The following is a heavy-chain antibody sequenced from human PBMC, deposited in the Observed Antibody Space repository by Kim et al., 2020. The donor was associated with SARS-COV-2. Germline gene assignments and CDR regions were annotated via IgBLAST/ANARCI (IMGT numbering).Heavy chain of an antibody. J-gene: IGHJ4*02. CDR3: AKNYGSGSYYFDY. V-gene: IGHV3-30*02. D-gene: IGHD3-10*01. Sequence: ADSVKGRFTISRDNSKNTLYLQMNSLRAEDTAVYYCAKNYGSGSYYFDYWGQGTLVTVSS.